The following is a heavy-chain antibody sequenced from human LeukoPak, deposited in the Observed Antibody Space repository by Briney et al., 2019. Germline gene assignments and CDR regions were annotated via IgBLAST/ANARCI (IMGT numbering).Heavy chain of an antibody. Sequence: SETLSLTCTVSGASISSYWWGWVRQPPEKGLEWVGYMYYTGSTNYNPSLKSRVTMSVDTSKSQFYLKLSSVTAADTAVYYCARHPPYDSSAYYLAPFDYWGQGTLVTVSS. V-gene: IGHV4-59*08. J-gene: IGHJ4*02. CDR2: MYYTGST. CDR1: GASISSYW. CDR3: ARHPPYDSSAYYLAPFDY. D-gene: IGHD3-22*01.